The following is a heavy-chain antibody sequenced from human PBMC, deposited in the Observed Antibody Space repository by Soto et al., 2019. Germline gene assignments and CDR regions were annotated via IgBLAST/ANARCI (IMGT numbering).Heavy chain of an antibody. Sequence: EVQLLESGGGLVQPGGSLRLSCVASGFAFSNYALGWVRQAPGKGLEWGSGSSCGSETTSYADSVKGRFTISRDNSKDTLFLQMHSLRAEDTDTSFCAKGVAGGFGELFFDKWGQGTLVTVSS. D-gene: IGHD3-10*01. J-gene: IGHJ4*02. CDR3: AKGVAGGFGELFFDK. V-gene: IGHV3-23*01. CDR1: GFAFSNYA. CDR2: SSCGSETT.